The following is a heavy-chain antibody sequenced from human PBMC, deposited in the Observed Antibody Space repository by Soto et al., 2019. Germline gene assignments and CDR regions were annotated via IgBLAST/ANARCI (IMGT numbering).Heavy chain of an antibody. Sequence: GSSVTVSCKASGGAFSSYAIIWGRQNPGQGLEWMGGIIPIFGTANYAQKFQGRVTITADESTSTAYMELSSLRSEDTAVYSCASYSNCSSTSCPNFWGRGTLVTVSS. J-gene: IGHJ4*02. D-gene: IGHD2-2*01. CDR3: ASYSNCSSTSCPNF. CDR1: GGAFSSYA. CDR2: IIPIFGTA. V-gene: IGHV1-69*13.